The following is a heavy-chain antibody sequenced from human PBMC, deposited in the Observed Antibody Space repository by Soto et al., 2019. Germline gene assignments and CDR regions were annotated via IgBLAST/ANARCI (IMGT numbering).Heavy chain of an antibody. CDR2: VYHSGST. Sequence: QVRLQESGPGLVKPSQTLSLTCTVSGGSISSGGYYWSWIRQHPGKGLEWIGYVYHSGSTKYNPPLSSRVTLSVDTSKNRFSLKLSSVTAADTAVYYCAAACCRDSGSSPFDYWGQGTLVTVSS. J-gene: IGHJ4*02. D-gene: IGHD3-10*01. CDR3: AAACCRDSGSSPFDY. V-gene: IGHV4-31*04. CDR1: GGSISSGGYY.